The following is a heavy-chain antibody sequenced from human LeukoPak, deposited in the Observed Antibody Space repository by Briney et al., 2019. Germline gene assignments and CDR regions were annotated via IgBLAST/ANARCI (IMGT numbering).Heavy chain of an antibody. D-gene: IGHD1-26*01. CDR1: GGSISSSSYY. J-gene: IGHJ5*02. V-gene: IGHV4-39*01. CDR2: IYYSGST. Sequence: PSETLSLTCTVSGGSISSSSYYWGWIRQPPGKRLEWIGSIYYSGSTYYNPSLKSRVTISVDTSKNQFSLKLSSVTAADTAVYYCARLLSYRDNWFDPWGQGTLVTVSS. CDR3: ARLLSYRDNWFDP.